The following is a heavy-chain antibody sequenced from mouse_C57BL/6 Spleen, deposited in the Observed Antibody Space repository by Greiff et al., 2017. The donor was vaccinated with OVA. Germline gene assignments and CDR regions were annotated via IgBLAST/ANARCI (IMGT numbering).Heavy chain of an antibody. Sequence: EVMLVESGGGLVKPGGSLKLSCAASGFTFSDYGMHWVRQAPEKGLEWVAYISSGSSTFYYADTVKGRFTISRDNAKNTLFLQMTSLRSEDTAMDYCARGYSDGGAMDYWGQGTSVTVSS. CDR2: ISSGSSTF. D-gene: IGHD2-12*01. CDR1: GFTFSDYG. J-gene: IGHJ4*01. CDR3: ARGYSDGGAMDY. V-gene: IGHV5-17*01.